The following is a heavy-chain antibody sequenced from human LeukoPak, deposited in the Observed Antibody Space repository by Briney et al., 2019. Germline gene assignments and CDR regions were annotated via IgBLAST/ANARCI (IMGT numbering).Heavy chain of an antibody. CDR1: GYTFTSYG. Sequence: APVKVSCKASGYTFTSYGISWVRQAPGQGLEWMGWISAYNGNTIYAQKFQGRVTMTEDTSTDTAYMELSSLRSEDTAVYYCARAPHYYDSSSPFQHWGQGTLVTVSS. CDR2: ISAYNGNT. V-gene: IGHV1-18*01. D-gene: IGHD3-22*01. CDR3: ARAPHYYDSSSPFQH. J-gene: IGHJ1*01.